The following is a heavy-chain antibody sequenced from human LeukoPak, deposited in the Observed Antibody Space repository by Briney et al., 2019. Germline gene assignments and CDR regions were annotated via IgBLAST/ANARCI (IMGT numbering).Heavy chain of an antibody. CDR3: AKNPGYDILTGYFDY. D-gene: IGHD3-9*01. V-gene: IGHV3-30*02. CDR1: GFTFSSYG. CDR2: LRWDENNK. Sequence: GGALMLSCAAPGFTFSSYGMPSVRQAPGKVLERVAFLRWDENNKYSADSVRGRVTISRDQSRKQRDLQMNSLRDEDTFFYDCAKNPGYDILTGYFDYWGQGTLVTVSS. J-gene: IGHJ4*02.